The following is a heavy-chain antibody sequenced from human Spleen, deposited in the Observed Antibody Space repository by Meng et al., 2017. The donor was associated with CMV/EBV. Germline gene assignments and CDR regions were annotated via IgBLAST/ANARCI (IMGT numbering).Heavy chain of an antibody. CDR3: ASGIVGATSGYFDY. CDR2: MNPKSGNT. Sequence: ASVKVSCKASGYTFTSYDVNWVRQATGEGLEWMGWMNPKSGNTGYAQKFQGRVTMTRNTSISTAYMELSSLRSDDTAVYYCASGIVGATSGYFDYWGQGTLVTVSS. D-gene: IGHD1-26*01. CDR1: GYTFTSYD. J-gene: IGHJ4*02. V-gene: IGHV1-8*01.